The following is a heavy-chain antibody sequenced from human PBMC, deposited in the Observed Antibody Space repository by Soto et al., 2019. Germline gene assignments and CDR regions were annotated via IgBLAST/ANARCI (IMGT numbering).Heavy chain of an antibody. CDR3: ARPPTTVTTNYLDY. V-gene: IGHV3-21*01. Sequence: GGSLRLSCAASGFTFSSYSMNWVRQAPGKGLEWVSSISSSSSYIYYADSVKGRFTISRDNAKNSLYLQMNSLRAEDTAVYYCARPPTTVTTNYLDYWGPGTMLTVSS. CDR2: ISSSSSYI. J-gene: IGHJ4*02. CDR1: GFTFSSYS. D-gene: IGHD4-17*01.